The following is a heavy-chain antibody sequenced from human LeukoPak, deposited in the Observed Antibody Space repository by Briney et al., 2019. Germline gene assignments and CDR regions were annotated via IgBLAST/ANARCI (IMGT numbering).Heavy chain of an antibody. Sequence: SETLSLTCAVYGGSFSGYYWSWIRQPPGKGLEWIGEINHSGSTNYNPSLKSRVTISVDTSKNQFSLKLSSVTAADTAVYYCARHPHYGSGSYYRFDYWGQGTLVTVSS. V-gene: IGHV4-34*01. CDR3: ARHPHYGSGSYYRFDY. J-gene: IGHJ4*02. CDR1: GGSFSGYY. D-gene: IGHD3-10*01. CDR2: INHSGST.